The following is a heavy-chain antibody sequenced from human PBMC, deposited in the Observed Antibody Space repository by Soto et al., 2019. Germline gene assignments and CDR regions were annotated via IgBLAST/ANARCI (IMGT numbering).Heavy chain of an antibody. V-gene: IGHV4-39*01. D-gene: IGHD2-8*01. CDR3: ASELGSCTSGVCSPLGAFDV. CDR1: GASISTSSYY. Sequence: QLQLQESGPGLIKPSETLSLTCTVSGASISTSSYYWGWIRQPPGKGLEWIGTIHYTGGTYYNPSLKSRVTISVDTSKGQFSLKLSSVTAADTAVYYCASELGSCTSGVCSPLGAFDVWGQGTMVTVSS. CDR2: IHYTGGT. J-gene: IGHJ3*01.